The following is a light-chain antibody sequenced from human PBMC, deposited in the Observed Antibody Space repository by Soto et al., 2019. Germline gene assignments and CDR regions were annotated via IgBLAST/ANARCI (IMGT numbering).Light chain of an antibody. CDR3: QQYYSAPWT. CDR1: QSVLYSSNNKNF. CDR2: WAS. J-gene: IGKJ1*01. Sequence: DIVMTQSPDSLAVSLGEGATINCKSSQSVLYSSNNKNFLAWYQQKPGQPPKLLIYWASTRDSGVPDRFSGSGSGTDFTLTISSLRAEDVAVYYCQQYYSAPWTFGQGTKVDIK. V-gene: IGKV4-1*01.